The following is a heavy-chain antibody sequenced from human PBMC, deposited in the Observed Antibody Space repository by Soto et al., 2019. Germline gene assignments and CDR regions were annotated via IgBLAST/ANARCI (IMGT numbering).Heavy chain of an antibody. CDR2: IYYSGST. CDR3: ARSPNIWGSYRLYNWFDP. CDR1: GGSISSYY. D-gene: IGHD3-16*02. V-gene: IGHV4-59*01. Sequence: PSETLSLTWTVSGGSISSYYWSWIRQPPGKGLEWIGHIYYSGSTNYNPSLKSRVTISVDTSKNQFSLKLSSVTAADTAVYYCARSPNIWGSYRLYNWFDPWGQGTLVTVSS. J-gene: IGHJ5*02.